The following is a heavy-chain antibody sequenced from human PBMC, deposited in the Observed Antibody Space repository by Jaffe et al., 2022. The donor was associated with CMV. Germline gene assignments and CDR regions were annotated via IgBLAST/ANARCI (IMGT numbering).Heavy chain of an antibody. V-gene: IGHV1-2*02. CDR3: ARFSMIVVVEEGMKPVGMDV. J-gene: IGHJ6*02. D-gene: IGHD3-22*01. CDR2: INPNSGGT. Sequence: QVQLVQSGAEVKKPGASVKVSCKASGYTFTGYYMHWVRQAPGQGLEWMGWINPNSGGTNYAQKFQGRVTMTRDTSISTAYMELSRLRSDDTAVYYCARFSMIVVVEEGMKPVGMDVWGQGTTVTVSS. CDR1: GYTFTGYY.